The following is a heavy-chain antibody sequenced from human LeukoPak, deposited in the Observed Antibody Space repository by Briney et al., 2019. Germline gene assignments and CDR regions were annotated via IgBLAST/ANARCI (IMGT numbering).Heavy chain of an antibody. CDR2: INPNSGGT. D-gene: IGHD3-22*01. Sequence: ASVNVSCKASGYTFTGYYMHWVRQAPGQGLEWMGWINPNSGGTNYAQKFQGRVTMTRDTSISTAYMELSRLRSDDTAVYYCARMGVTYYYDSSGYYLDYWGQGTLVTVSS. CDR3: ARMGVTYYYDSSGYYLDY. CDR1: GYTFTGYY. J-gene: IGHJ4*02. V-gene: IGHV1-2*02.